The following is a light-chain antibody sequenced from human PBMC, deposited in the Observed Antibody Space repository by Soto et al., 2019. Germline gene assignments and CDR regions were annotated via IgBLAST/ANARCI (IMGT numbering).Light chain of an antibody. J-gene: IGLJ3*02. CDR2: DVS. CDR1: SSDVGGYNY. Sequence: QSALTQPASVSGSPGPSITISCTGTSSDVGGYNYVSWYQQYPGKAPKVMIFDVSNRPSVVSDRFSGSKSGNTAFLTISGLQAEDEADYSCSSYTSSSTRLFGGGTKLNVL. CDR3: SSYTSSSTRL. V-gene: IGLV2-14*01.